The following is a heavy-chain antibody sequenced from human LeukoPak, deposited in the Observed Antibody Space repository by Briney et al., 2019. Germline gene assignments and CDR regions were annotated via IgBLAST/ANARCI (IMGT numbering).Heavy chain of an antibody. CDR2: IKQDGSEK. V-gene: IGHV3-7*01. J-gene: IGHJ4*02. D-gene: IGHD1-7*01. CDR3: ARDGNWNYLFDY. CDR1: GFTFSSYA. Sequence: GGSLRLSCAASGFTFSSYAMTWVRQAPGKGLEWVANIKQDGSEKNHVDSLKGRFTISRDNAKNSVYLQMNSLRAEDTAVYYCARDGNWNYLFDYWGQGTLVTVSS.